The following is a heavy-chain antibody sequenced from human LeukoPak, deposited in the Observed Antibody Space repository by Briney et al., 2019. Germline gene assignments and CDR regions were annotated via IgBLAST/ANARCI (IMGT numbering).Heavy chain of an antibody. Sequence: PGGSLRLSCAASGFTFSSYSMNWVRQAPGKGLEWVSSISSSSSYIYYADSVKGRFTISRDNAKNSLYLQMNSLRAEDTAVYYCARDRMATIDSFDIWGQGTMVTVSS. CDR3: ARDRMATIDSFDI. J-gene: IGHJ3*02. CDR2: ISSSSSYI. D-gene: IGHD5-24*01. CDR1: GFTFSSYS. V-gene: IGHV3-21*01.